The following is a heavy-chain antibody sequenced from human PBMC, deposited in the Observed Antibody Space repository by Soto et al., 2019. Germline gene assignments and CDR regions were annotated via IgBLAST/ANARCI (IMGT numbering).Heavy chain of an antibody. CDR2: INTYNGNT. Sequence: QVQLVQSGAEVKKPGASVKVSCKASGYTFTNYGISWVRQAPGQGLEWMGWINTYNGNTNHAQKLQGRVTMTTDTSTRTDYRELGSLRSDDTAVYYCARGVGSGTYYNQYNWFDPWGQGTLVTVSS. J-gene: IGHJ5*02. D-gene: IGHD3-10*01. V-gene: IGHV1-18*01. CDR3: ARGVGSGTYYNQYNWFDP. CDR1: GYTFTNYG.